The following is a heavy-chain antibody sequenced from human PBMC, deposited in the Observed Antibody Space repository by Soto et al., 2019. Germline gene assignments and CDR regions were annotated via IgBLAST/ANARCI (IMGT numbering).Heavy chain of an antibody. CDR3: ARGNYEVLYNWFDP. CDR2: IYYSGST. V-gene: IGHV4-59*01. CDR1: GGSISSYY. D-gene: IGHD4-4*01. J-gene: IGHJ5*02. Sequence: SETLSLTCTVSGGSISSYYWSWIRQPPGKGLEWIGYIYYSGSTNYNPSLKSQVTISVDTSKNQFSLKLSSVTAADTAVYYCARGNYEVLYNWFDPWGQGTLVTVSS.